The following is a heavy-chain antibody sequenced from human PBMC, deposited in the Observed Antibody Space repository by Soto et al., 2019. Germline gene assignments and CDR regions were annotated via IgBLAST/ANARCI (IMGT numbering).Heavy chain of an antibody. CDR2: ISSSGGST. J-gene: IGHJ6*02. V-gene: IGHV3-23*01. Sequence: PGGSLRLSCAASGFTFSSYAMSWVRQAPGKGLEWVSVISSSGGSTYYADSVKGRFTISRDNSKNTLYLQMNSLRAEDTAVYYCAKSSGYYQHYYYAMDVWGQGTTVTVSS. D-gene: IGHD3-22*01. CDR1: GFTFSSYA. CDR3: AKSSGYYQHYYYAMDV.